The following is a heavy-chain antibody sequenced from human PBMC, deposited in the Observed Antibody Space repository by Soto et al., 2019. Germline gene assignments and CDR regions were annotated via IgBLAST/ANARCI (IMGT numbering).Heavy chain of an antibody. D-gene: IGHD3-3*01. Sequence: GGSLRLSCAASGFTFSSYAMSWVRQAPGKGLEWVSAISGSGGSTYYADSVKGRFTISRDNSKNTLYLQMNSLRAEDTAVYYCAKSSYDFWSGYYTGENNWFDPWGQGTLVTVSS. CDR3: AKSSYDFWSGYYTGENNWFDP. CDR2: ISGSGGST. J-gene: IGHJ5*02. CDR1: GFTFSSYA. V-gene: IGHV3-23*01.